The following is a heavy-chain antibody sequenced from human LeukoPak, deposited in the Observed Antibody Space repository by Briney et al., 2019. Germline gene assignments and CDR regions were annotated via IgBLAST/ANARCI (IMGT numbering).Heavy chain of an antibody. CDR3: APYDSTLRAFDY. D-gene: IGHD3-22*01. J-gene: IGHJ4*02. CDR1: GGSISSGGYY. Sequence: SETLSLTCTVSGGSISSGGYYWSWIRQHPGMGLEWIGYIYYSGSTYYNPSLKSRVTLSVDTSKNQFSLKLSSVTAADTAVYYYAPYDSTLRAFDYWGQGTLVTVSS. CDR2: IYYSGST. V-gene: IGHV4-31*03.